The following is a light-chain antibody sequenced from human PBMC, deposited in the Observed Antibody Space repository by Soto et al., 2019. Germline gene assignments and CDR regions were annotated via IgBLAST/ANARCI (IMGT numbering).Light chain of an antibody. CDR1: QSISTW. J-gene: IGKJ1*01. Sequence: RCTITCRASQSISTWLAWYQQEQGKAPKLLIHTASSLQSGVPSRFSGSGSGTDFTLTISSLQPDDFETYYCQQYNSYSPTFGQGTKVDIK. CDR2: TAS. CDR3: QQYNSYSPT. V-gene: IGKV1-5*03.